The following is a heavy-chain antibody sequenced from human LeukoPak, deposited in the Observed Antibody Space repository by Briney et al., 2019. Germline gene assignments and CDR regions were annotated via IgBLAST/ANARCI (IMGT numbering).Heavy chain of an antibody. CDR1: GFTVSSYA. CDR3: AKRLFSVVVVITAGAFDI. D-gene: IGHD3-22*01. CDR2: ISGSGGST. V-gene: IGHV3-23*01. J-gene: IGHJ3*02. Sequence: PGGSLRLSCAASGFTVSSYAMGWVRQAPGKGLEWVSTISGSGGSTYYADSVKGRFTISRDNSKNTLYLQMNSLRAEDTAVYYCAKRLFSVVVVITAGAFDIWGQGTMVTVSS.